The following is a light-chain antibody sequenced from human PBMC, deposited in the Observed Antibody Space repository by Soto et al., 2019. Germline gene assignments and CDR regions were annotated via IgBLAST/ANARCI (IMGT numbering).Light chain of an antibody. CDR2: EVV. CDR1: KNDIGVYDF. CDR3: RSYAGSNTYV. V-gene: IGLV2-8*01. J-gene: IGLJ1*01. Sequence: QSVLTQPPSASGSPGESLIISCTGTKNDIGVYDFVSWYQHHPGKAPRLIIYEVVQRPSGVPDRFSGSKSGNTASLTVSGLQAADKADYFCRSYAGSNTYVFGSGTKVTVL.